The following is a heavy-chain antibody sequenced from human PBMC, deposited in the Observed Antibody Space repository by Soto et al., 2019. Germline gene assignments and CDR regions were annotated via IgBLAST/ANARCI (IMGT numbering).Heavy chain of an antibody. J-gene: IGHJ4*02. Sequence: SETLSLTCTVSGGSISSYYWSWIRQPPGKGLEWIGYIYYSGSTNYNPSLKSRVTISVDTSKNQFSLKLSSVTAADTAVYYCVRXKGKYDSSGFHPTVFDYWGPGTLVTVSS. D-gene: IGHD3-22*01. V-gene: IGHV4-59*01. CDR3: VRXKGKYDSSGFHPTVFDY. CDR2: IYYSGST. CDR1: GGSISSYY.